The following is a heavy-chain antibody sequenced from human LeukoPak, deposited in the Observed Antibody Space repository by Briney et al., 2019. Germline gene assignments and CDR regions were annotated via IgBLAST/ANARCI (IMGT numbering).Heavy chain of an antibody. Sequence: PGGSLRLSCAASGFTFSSYWMSWVRQAPGKGLEWVANIKQDGSEKYYVDSVKGRFTISRDNAKNSLYLQMNSLRAEDTAVYYCARAPRITIFGAPVQYYFDYWGQGTLVTVSS. CDR3: ARAPRITIFGAPVQYYFDY. CDR1: GFTFSSYW. V-gene: IGHV3-7*01. J-gene: IGHJ4*02. D-gene: IGHD3-3*01. CDR2: IKQDGSEK.